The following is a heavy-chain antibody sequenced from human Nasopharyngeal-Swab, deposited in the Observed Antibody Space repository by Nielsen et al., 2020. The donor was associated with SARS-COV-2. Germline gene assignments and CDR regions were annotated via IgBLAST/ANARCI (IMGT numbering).Heavy chain of an antibody. CDR2: ISWNSGSI. J-gene: IGHJ4*02. CDR3: ARKNYFDY. CDR1: GFTFDDYA. V-gene: IGHV3-9*01. Sequence: GGSLRLSCAASGFTFDDYAMHWVRQAPGKGLEWVSGISWNSGSIGYADSVKGRFTISRDNAKNSLYLQMNSLRAEDTALYYCARKNYFDYWGQGTLVTVSS.